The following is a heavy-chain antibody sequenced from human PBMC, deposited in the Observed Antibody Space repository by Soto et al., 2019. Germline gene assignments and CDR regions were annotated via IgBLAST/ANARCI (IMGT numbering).Heavy chain of an antibody. V-gene: IGHV3-7*01. Sequence: GESLRLSSAASGFPFHDSGMSWVRQAPGKWPEWVARINQDGNNTEYVDSVKGRFTISRDNAENSLYLQMNSLRAEDTAVYYCARDYRADWGPGTLVTVSS. CDR2: INQDGNNT. D-gene: IGHD1-26*01. CDR1: GFPFHDSG. CDR3: ARDYRAD. J-gene: IGHJ4*02.